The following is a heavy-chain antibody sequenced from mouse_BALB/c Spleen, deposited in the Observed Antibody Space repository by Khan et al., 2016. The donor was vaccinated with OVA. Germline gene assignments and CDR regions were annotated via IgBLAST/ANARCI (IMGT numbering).Heavy chain of an antibody. V-gene: IGHV1-4*01. CDR3: ARDGAYHRKDGWFGY. Sequence: VQLQESGAELAEPGASVKMSCRTSGFTFTSYTITWINPRPGQGLEWIGYINPGTHYTNYNQKSKAKASFTTDKSSTTAYLKLRSLTSDDSAVYYCARDGAYHRKDGWFGYWGQGTLVTVSA. CDR1: GFTFTSYT. D-gene: IGHD2-14*01. J-gene: IGHJ3*01. CDR2: INPGTHYT.